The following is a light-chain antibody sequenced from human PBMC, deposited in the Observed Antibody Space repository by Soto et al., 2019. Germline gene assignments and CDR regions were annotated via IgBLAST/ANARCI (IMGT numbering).Light chain of an antibody. CDR2: RTS. CDR1: ESVSSSF. J-gene: IGKJ5*01. CDR3: QQHNQWPIT. Sequence: EVVLTQSPGTLSLSPGERATLSCRASESVSSSFLTWYQQKPGQAPRLLIYRTSNRVTGIPDRFSGSGSGTDFTLTINSLQSEDSAVYYCQQHNQWPITFGQGTRLEIK. V-gene: IGKV3D-7*01.